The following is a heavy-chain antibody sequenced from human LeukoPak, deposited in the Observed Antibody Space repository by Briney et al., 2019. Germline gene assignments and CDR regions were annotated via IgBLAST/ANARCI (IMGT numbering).Heavy chain of an antibody. V-gene: IGHV3-30-3*01. CDR3: ARDRTAILDY. CDR2: ISYDGSNK. Sequence: GSLRLSCAASGFTFSSYAMHWVRQAPGKGLEWVAVISYDGSNKYYADSVKGRFTISRDNSKNTLYLQMNSLRAEDTAVYYCARDRTAILDYWGQGTLVTVSS. J-gene: IGHJ4*02. CDR1: GFTFSSYA. D-gene: IGHD5-18*01.